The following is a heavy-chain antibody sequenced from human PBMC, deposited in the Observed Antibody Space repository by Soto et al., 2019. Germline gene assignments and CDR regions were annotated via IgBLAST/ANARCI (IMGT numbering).Heavy chain of an antibody. Sequence: GRSLRLSCAASGFTFSSYAMHWVRQAPGKGLEWVAAISNDGSNKYYADSVTGRFTISRDNSNNTLYLQISSLRAEDTAVYYCARDLGARPGLYCYYGMDVWGQGTTVTVSS. CDR3: ARDLGARPGLYCYYGMDV. D-gene: IGHD6-6*01. V-gene: IGHV3-30-3*01. J-gene: IGHJ6*02. CDR1: GFTFSSYA. CDR2: ISNDGSNK.